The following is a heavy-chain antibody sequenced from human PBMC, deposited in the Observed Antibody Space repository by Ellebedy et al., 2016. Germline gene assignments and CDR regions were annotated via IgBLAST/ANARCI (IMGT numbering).Heavy chain of an antibody. CDR1: GGSITSVGDY. Sequence: LRLSXNVSGGSITSVGDYWSWIRQHPGKGLEWIGYIYYSGSTHYNPPLQSRVTISVDTSKNQFALKLSSVTAADTAVYYCARGKRGIAVVPHYMDVWGKGTTVTVSS. CDR2: IYYSGST. J-gene: IGHJ6*03. V-gene: IGHV4-31*03. D-gene: IGHD6-19*01. CDR3: ARGKRGIAVVPHYMDV.